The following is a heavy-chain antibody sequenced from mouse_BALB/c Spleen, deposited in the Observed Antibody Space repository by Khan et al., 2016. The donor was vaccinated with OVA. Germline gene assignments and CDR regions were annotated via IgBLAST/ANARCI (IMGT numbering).Heavy chain of an antibody. J-gene: IGHJ4*01. CDR2: IWAGGST. CDR1: GFSLTSYG. Sequence: QVQLQQSGPGLVAPSQSLSITCTVSGFSLTSYGVHWVRQPPGKGLEWLGVIWAGGSTNYNSALMSRLSISKDNSKSQVFLKMNSLQPDDTAMYYCAGLYYYGSSFDAMDYWGQGTSVTVSS. V-gene: IGHV2-9*02. CDR3: AGLYYYGSSFDAMDY. D-gene: IGHD1-1*01.